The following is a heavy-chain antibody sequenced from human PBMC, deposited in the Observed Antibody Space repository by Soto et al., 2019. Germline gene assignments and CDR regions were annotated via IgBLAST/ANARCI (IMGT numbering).Heavy chain of an antibody. J-gene: IGHJ4*02. D-gene: IGHD3-16*02. CDR1: GYTFTSYD. CDR3: ARVPDDDYVWGSYRYFDY. CDR2: MNPNSGNT. Sequence: AASVKVSCKASGYTFTSYDINWVRQATGQGLEWMGWMNPNSGNTGYAQKFQGRVTMTRNTSISTAYMELSSLRSEDTAVYYCARVPDDDYVWGSYRYFDYWGQGTLVTVSS. V-gene: IGHV1-8*01.